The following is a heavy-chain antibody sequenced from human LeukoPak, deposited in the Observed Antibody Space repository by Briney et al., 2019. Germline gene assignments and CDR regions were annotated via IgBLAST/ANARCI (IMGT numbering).Heavy chain of an antibody. CDR3: ARDLMYYHDSSGYSPWYFDY. D-gene: IGHD3-22*01. CDR1: GYTFSSYW. J-gene: IGHJ4*02. CDR2: INSDGSST. Sequence: GGSLRLSCAASGYTFSSYWMHWVRQAPGKGLVWVSRINSDGSSTSYADSVKGRFTISRDNAKNTLYLQMNSLRAEDTAVYYCARDLMYYHDSSGYSPWYFDYWGQGTLVTVSS. V-gene: IGHV3-74*01.